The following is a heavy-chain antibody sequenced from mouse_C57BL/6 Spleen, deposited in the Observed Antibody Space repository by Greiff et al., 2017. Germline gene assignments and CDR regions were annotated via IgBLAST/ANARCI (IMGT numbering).Heavy chain of an antibody. D-gene: IGHD2-3*01. V-gene: IGHV1-69*01. CDR2: IDPSDSYT. CDR1: GYTFTSYW. Sequence: QVQLQQPGAELVMPGASVKLSCKASGYTFTSYWMHWVKQRPGQGPEWIGEIDPSDSYTNYNQKFKGKSTLTVDKSSSTAYMQLSSLTSEDSAVYYCAIGLLRDYAMDYWGQGTSVTVSS. CDR3: AIGLLRDYAMDY. J-gene: IGHJ4*01.